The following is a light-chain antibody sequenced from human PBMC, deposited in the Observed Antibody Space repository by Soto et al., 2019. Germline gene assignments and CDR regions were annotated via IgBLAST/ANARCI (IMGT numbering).Light chain of an antibody. J-gene: IGKJ1*01. CDR3: HQYDSWT. CDR1: QSFNSIY. V-gene: IGKV3-20*01. CDR2: GAS. Sequence: ETVLTQSPGTLSLHTGERATLSCRASQSFNSIYLAWYQQKPGQAPRLLIYGASSRATGIPDRFSGSGSGTDFTLTISRLEPEDFAVYYCHQYDSWTFGQGTKVDIK.